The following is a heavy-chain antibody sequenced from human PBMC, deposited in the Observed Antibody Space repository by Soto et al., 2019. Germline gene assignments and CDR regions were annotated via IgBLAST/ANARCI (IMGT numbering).Heavy chain of an antibody. J-gene: IGHJ4*02. CDR3: ASRKSSPYFDY. CDR2: IYSGST. Sequence: SETLSLTCTVSGGSISSSSYYWGWIRQPPGKGLEWIGSIYSGSTYYNPSLKSRVTISVDTSKNQFSLKLSSVTAADTAVYYCASRKSSPYFDYWGQGTLVTVSS. V-gene: IGHV4-39*01. CDR1: GGSISSSSYY. D-gene: IGHD3-10*01.